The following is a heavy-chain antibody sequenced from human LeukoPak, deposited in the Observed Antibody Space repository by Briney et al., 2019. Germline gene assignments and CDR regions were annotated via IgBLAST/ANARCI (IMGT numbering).Heavy chain of an antibody. CDR3: ARRRHSSSWDFFVYSYGMDV. Sequence: GGSLILLSCAAYCGPISGHLCWGVQAPGKGLEWVSVLYYGGTTCYADSVKGRFTISRDNTKNTVFLQMKSLRADDTAVYYCARRRHSSSWDFFVYSYGMDVWGQGTTVTVSS. CDR2: LYYGGTT. D-gene: IGHD6-13*01. J-gene: IGHJ6*02. V-gene: IGHV3-53*01. CDR1: YCGPISGH.